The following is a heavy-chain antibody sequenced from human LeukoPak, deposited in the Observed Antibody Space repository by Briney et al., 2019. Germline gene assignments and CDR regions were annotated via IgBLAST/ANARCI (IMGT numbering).Heavy chain of an antibody. J-gene: IGHJ4*02. D-gene: IGHD3-16*01. Sequence: QPGGSLSLSCAAYGFTFSSHWMHWVRQVPGKGLVWVSRIKPDGSTTTYADSVKGRFTISRDNAKNTVYLQMNSLRAEDTAVYYCARSLLGSEDYWGQGTLVTVSS. V-gene: IGHV3-74*01. CDR2: IKPDGSTT. CDR1: GFTFSSHW. CDR3: ARSLLGSEDY.